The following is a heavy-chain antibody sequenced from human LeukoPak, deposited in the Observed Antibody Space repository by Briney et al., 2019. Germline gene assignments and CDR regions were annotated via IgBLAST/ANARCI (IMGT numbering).Heavy chain of an antibody. D-gene: IGHD6-13*01. CDR2: IRYDGSSK. CDR1: GFTFSSYG. J-gene: IGHJ6*04. Sequence: PGGSLRLSCAASGFTFSSYGMHWVRQAPGKGLEWVAFIRYDGSSKYYADSVKGRFTISRDNSKNTLYLQMNSLRAEDTAVYYCAKRCAGYSSSCPVDVWGKGTTVTVSS. CDR3: AKRCAGYSSSCPVDV. V-gene: IGHV3-30*02.